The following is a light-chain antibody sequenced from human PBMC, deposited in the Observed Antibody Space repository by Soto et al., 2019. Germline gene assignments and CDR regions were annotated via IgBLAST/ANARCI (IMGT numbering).Light chain of an antibody. CDR2: AAS. V-gene: IGKV1-9*01. CDR3: QQYYSYLIT. Sequence: DIQSTQSPSFLSASVGDRVTITCRASQGISSYLAWYQQKPGKAPKLLIYAASTLQSGVPSRFSGSGSGTDFTLTISCLQSEDFATYYCQQYYSYLITFGQGTRLEI. J-gene: IGKJ5*01. CDR1: QGISSY.